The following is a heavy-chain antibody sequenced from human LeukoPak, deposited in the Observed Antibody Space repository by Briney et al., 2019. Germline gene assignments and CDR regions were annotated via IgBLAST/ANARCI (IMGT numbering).Heavy chain of an antibody. J-gene: IGHJ6*04. CDR1: GFTFSSYG. D-gene: IGHD3-10*01. CDR2: ISYDGSNK. Sequence: EAGGSLRLSCAASGFTFSSYGMHWVRQAPGKGLEWVAVISYDGSNKYYADSVKGRFTISRDNSKNTLYLQMNSLRAEDTAVYYCARDQSYYGSGSPMDVWGKGTTVIVSS. CDR3: ARDQSYYGSGSPMDV. V-gene: IGHV3-30*03.